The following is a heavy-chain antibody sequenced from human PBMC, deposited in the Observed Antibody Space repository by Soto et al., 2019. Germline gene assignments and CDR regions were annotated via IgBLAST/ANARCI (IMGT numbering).Heavy chain of an antibody. J-gene: IGHJ4*02. CDR1: GGTFNFYT. V-gene: IGHV1-69*02. D-gene: IGHD3-10*01. Sequence: QVQLVQSGAEVKKPGSSVKVSCTASGGTFNFYTINWVRQAPGQRPEWVGRVNPIVGMSSSASKFQGRVNKTADKTTGKTYKDLTGLKSEDTAVYFRATSYGSGSTHFDYWGQGTLVTVSS. CDR3: ATSYGSGSTHFDY. CDR2: VNPIVGMS.